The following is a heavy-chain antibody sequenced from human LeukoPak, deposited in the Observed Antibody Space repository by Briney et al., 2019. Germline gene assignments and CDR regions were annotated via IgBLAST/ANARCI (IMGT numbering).Heavy chain of an antibody. J-gene: IGHJ4*02. D-gene: IGHD4-11*01. Sequence: GGSLRLSCAASGFTFSSYWMTWVRQAPGKGLEWVSAISGSGDSTFNADSVKGRFTISRDNSKNTLYLQMNSLRAEDTALYYCATSTVAKYDYWGQGTLVAVSS. V-gene: IGHV3-23*01. CDR2: ISGSGDST. CDR1: GFTFSSYW. CDR3: ATSTVAKYDY.